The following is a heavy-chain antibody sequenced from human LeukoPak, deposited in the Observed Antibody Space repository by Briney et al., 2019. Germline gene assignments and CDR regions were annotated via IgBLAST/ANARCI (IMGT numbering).Heavy chain of an antibody. V-gene: IGHV4-39*07. Sequence: SETLSLTCTVFGGSISSSSYYWGWIRQPPGKGLEWIGSIYYSGSTNYNPSLKSRVTISVDTSKNQFSLKLSSVTAADTAVYYCARRRVGYCSSTSCYPFDYWGQGTLVTVSS. CDR2: IYYSGST. CDR1: GGSISSSSYY. CDR3: ARRRVGYCSSTSCYPFDY. D-gene: IGHD2-2*01. J-gene: IGHJ4*02.